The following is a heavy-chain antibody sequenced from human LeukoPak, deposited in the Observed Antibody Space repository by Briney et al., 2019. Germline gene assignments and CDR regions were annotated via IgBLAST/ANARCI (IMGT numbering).Heavy chain of an antibody. CDR3: AKDQMRGWLSSLDF. Sequence: PGGSLRLSCAASGFTFSSYAMSWVRQAPGKGLEWVSAISGSGGSTYYADSVKGRFTISRDNSKNTLYLQMNSLRAEDTAVYYCAKDQMRGWLSSLDFSGQETLVTVSS. V-gene: IGHV3-23*01. CDR1: GFTFSSYA. D-gene: IGHD5-12*01. CDR2: ISGSGGST. J-gene: IGHJ4*02.